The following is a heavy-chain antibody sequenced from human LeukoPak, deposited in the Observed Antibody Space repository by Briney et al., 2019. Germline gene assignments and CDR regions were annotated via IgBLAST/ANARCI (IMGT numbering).Heavy chain of an antibody. CDR2: IWYDGSYK. CDR1: GFTFRSYG. Sequence: PGGSLRLSCAASGFTFRSYGMQWVRQAPGKGLEWVAVIWYDGSYKYHADSVKGRFTISRDNSRNTLYLQMNSLRPEDTAVYYCARDGRYCIITSCYGYCGMDVWGQGTTVTVTS. V-gene: IGHV3-33*01. J-gene: IGHJ6*02. CDR3: ARDGRYCIITSCYGYCGMDV. D-gene: IGHD2-2*01.